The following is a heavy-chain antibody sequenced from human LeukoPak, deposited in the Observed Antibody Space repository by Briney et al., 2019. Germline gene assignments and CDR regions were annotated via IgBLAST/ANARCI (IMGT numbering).Heavy chain of an antibody. CDR1: GFTFSSYW. Sequence: PGGSLRLSCAASGFTFSSYWMSWVRQAPGKGLEWVANIKQDGSEKYYVDSVKGRFTISRDNAKNSLYLQMNSLRVEDTAVYYCASEGGYPDFLKYFDLWGRGTLVTVSS. CDR2: IKQDGSEK. J-gene: IGHJ2*01. V-gene: IGHV3-7*01. D-gene: IGHD3-16*01. CDR3: ASEGGYPDFLKYFDL.